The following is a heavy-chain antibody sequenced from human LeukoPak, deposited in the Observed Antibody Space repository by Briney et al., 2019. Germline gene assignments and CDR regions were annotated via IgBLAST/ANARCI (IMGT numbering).Heavy chain of an antibody. Sequence: GESLRLSCAASGFTFSDYYMSWIRQAPGKGLEWVSYIGSSSSYTSYADSVKGRFTISRDNAKNSPYLQMNSLRAEDTAVYYCAREGKDYYGSLMDVWGQGTTVTVSS. V-gene: IGHV3-11*06. CDR1: GFTFSDYY. CDR2: IGSSSSYT. CDR3: AREGKDYYGSLMDV. D-gene: IGHD3-10*01. J-gene: IGHJ6*02.